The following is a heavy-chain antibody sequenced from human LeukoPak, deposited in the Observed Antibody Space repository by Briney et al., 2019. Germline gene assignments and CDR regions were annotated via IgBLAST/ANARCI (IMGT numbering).Heavy chain of an antibody. J-gene: IGHJ4*02. Sequence: GGSLRLSCAASGFAFNTYWMHWVRQAPGTGLVWVSRINGDGSSTSYADFVKGRFTISRDNAKNTLYLQMNSLRAEETAIYYCAKQLGYCSDGSCYFPYWGQGTLVTVSS. D-gene: IGHD2-15*01. V-gene: IGHV3-74*01. CDR1: GFAFNTYW. CDR2: INGDGSST. CDR3: AKQLGYCSDGSCYFPY.